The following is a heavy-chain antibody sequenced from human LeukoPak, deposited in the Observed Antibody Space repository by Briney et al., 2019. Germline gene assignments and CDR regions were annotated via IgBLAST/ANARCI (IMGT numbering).Heavy chain of an antibody. Sequence: GGSLRLSCAASGFTSSSYAMSWVRQAPGKGLEWVSAISGSGGSTYYADSVKGRFTISRDNSKNTLYLQMNSLRAEDTAVYYCAAGYSSGWYVRYFDYWGQGTLVTVSS. CDR3: AAGYSSGWYVRYFDY. CDR1: GFTSSSYA. V-gene: IGHV3-23*01. CDR2: ISGSGGST. D-gene: IGHD6-19*01. J-gene: IGHJ4*02.